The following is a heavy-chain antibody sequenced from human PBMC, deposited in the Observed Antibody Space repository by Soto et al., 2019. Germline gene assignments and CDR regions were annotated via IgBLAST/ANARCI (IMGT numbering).Heavy chain of an antibody. CDR2: VWHSGST. D-gene: IGHD3-10*01. V-gene: IGHV4-59*08. CDR1: GGSISGYY. J-gene: IGHJ4*02. Sequence: SDTLCLTCTVSGGSISGYYWSWIRQPPGKGLEWIGYVWHSGSTNYNPSLKSRVTISVDTSKNQFSLKLSSMTAEDAAVYSCASYGSGSYSFVYWGQGTLVTVSS. CDR3: ASYGSGSYSFVY.